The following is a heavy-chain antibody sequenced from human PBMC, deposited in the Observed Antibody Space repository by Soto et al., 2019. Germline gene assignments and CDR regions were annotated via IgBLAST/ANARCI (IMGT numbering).Heavy chain of an antibody. V-gene: IGHV1-3*01. J-gene: IGHJ5*02. Sequence: ASVKVSCKASGYTFTGYAMHWVRQAPGQRLEWMGWINAGNGNTKYSQKFQGRFNISRDDSQSIAYLQMNSLKIEDTAVYYCSIRVRSMRPLWNWFDPWGQGTRVTVSS. CDR2: INAGNGNT. D-gene: IGHD2-2*01. CDR3: SIRVRSMRPLWNWFDP. CDR1: GYTFTGYA.